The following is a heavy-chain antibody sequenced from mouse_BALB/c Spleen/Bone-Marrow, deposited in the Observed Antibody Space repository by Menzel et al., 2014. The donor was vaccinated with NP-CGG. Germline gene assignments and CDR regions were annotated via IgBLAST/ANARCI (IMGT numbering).Heavy chain of an antibody. Sequence: EVKLMESGAELVKPGASVKLSCTASGFNIKDTYMHWVKQRPEQGLEWIGRIDPANGNTKYDPKFQGKATITADTSSNTAYLQLSGLPSEDTAVYYCARIHYYGRAWFAYWGQGLWSLSLQ. V-gene: IGHV14-3*02. CDR2: IDPANGNT. D-gene: IGHD1-2*01. J-gene: IGHJ3*01. CDR3: ARIHYYGRAWFAY. CDR1: GFNIKDTY.